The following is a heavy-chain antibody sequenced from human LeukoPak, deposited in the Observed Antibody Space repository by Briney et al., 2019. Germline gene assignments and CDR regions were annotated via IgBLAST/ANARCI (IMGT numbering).Heavy chain of an antibody. D-gene: IGHD3-22*01. Sequence: GGSLRLSCAASGFTFSSYSMNWVRQAPGKGLEWVPPISSSSSYIYYADSVKGRFTISRDNAKNSLYLQMNSLRAEDTAVYYCARESTSYYDSSGYPYWGQGTLVTVSS. V-gene: IGHV3-21*01. CDR3: ARESTSYYDSSGYPY. CDR1: GFTFSSYS. CDR2: ISSSSSYI. J-gene: IGHJ4*02.